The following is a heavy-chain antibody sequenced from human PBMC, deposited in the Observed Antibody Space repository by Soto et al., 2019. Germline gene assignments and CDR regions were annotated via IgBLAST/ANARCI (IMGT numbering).Heavy chain of an antibody. CDR1: GYTFTGYY. Sequence: QVQLVQSGAEVKKPGASVKVSCKASGYTFTGYYMHWVRQAPGQGLEWMGWINPNSGGTNYAQKFQGRVTITADETTRTVYMELSRLRSEDTAVYYCARQFDSDTTGYYYAYWGQGTLVTVSS. CDR2: INPNSGGT. J-gene: IGHJ4*02. V-gene: IGHV1-2*02. CDR3: ARQFDSDTTGYYYAY. D-gene: IGHD3-22*01.